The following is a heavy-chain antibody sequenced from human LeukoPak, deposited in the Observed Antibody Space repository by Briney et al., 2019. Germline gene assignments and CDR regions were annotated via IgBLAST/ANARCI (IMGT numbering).Heavy chain of an antibody. J-gene: IGHJ4*02. CDR1: GGSVSSSNYY. V-gene: IGHV4-39*01. Sequence: SETLSLTCTVSGGSVSSSNYYWGWIRQPPGKGLEWIGSTYYRGSTEYNPSLKSRVTISVDTSKNQFSLKLSSVTAADTAVYYCARAPRIAAAGIFDYWGQGTLVTVSS. CDR2: TYYRGST. D-gene: IGHD6-13*01. CDR3: ARAPRIAAAGIFDY.